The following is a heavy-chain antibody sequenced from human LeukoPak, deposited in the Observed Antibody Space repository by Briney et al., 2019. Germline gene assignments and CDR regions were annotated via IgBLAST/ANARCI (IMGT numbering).Heavy chain of an antibody. J-gene: IGHJ4*02. D-gene: IGHD6-19*01. CDR1: GFTFSDYW. CDR2: IRYDGSNK. V-gene: IGHV3-30*02. CDR3: ARDAGYSSGWYADDY. Sequence: GGSLRLSCAASGFTFSDYWMSWVRQAPGKGLEWVAFIRYDGSNKYYADSVKGRFTISRDNAKNSLYLQMNSLRAEDTAVYYCARDAGYSSGWYADDYWGQGTLVTVSS.